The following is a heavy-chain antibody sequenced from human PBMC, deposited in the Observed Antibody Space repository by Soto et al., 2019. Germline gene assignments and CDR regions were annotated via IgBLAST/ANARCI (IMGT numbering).Heavy chain of an antibody. CDR2: IHHSGIT. CDR1: GGSVNDGNYY. D-gene: IGHD3-16*02. J-gene: IGHJ1*01. V-gene: IGHV4-61*01. Sequence: SETLSLTCSVSGGSVNDGNYYWNWIRQSPAKGLEWIGYIHHSGITNYNPSLKSRVTISVDTSKNEFSLKLNSVTAADTAVYYCAIGFTMGALPSHFHHWGQGTRVTVSS. CDR3: AIGFTMGALPSHFHH.